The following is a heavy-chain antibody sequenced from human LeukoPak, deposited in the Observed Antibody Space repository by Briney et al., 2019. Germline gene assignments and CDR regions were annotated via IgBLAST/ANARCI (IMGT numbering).Heavy chain of an antibody. V-gene: IGHV4-59*01. CDR2: LHYSGST. D-gene: IGHD5-18*01. J-gene: IGHJ6*03. CDR3: ARTTEGGYTYGYFYYYYMDV. CDR1: GGSISGYY. Sequence: SETLSLTCTVSGGSISGYYWSWIRQPPGRGLEWIGYLHYSGSTNYNPSLKSRVTISVDTSKNQFSLKLSSVTAADTAVYYCARTTEGGYTYGYFYYYYMDVWGKGTTVTISS.